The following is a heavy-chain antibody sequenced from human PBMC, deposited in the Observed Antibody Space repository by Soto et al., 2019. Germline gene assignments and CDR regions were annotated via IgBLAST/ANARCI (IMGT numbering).Heavy chain of an antibody. V-gene: IGHV1-69*13. J-gene: IGHJ5*02. D-gene: IGHD3-22*01. CDR3: ASWYYYDSSGYNNWFDP. Sequence: ASVKVSCKASGGTFSSYAISWVRQAPGQGLEWMGGIIPIFGTANYAQKFQGRVTITADESTSTAYMELSSLRSEDTAVYYCASWYYYDSSGYNNWFDPWGQGTLVTGSS. CDR1: GGTFSSYA. CDR2: IIPIFGTA.